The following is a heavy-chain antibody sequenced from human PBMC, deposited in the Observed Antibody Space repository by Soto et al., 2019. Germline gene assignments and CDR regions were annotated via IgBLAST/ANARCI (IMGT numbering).Heavy chain of an antibody. V-gene: IGHV1-69*01. CDR1: GGTFSSYA. J-gene: IGHJ3*02. D-gene: IGHD2-21*02. Sequence: QVQLVQSGAEVKKPGSSVKVSCKASGGTFSSYAISWVRQAPGQGLEWMGGIIPIFGTANYAQKFQGRGTITADESTSPAYMELSSLRSEDTAVYYCAREGAYCGGDCYSAGHDAFDIWGQGTMVTVSS. CDR2: IIPIFGTA. CDR3: AREGAYCGGDCYSAGHDAFDI.